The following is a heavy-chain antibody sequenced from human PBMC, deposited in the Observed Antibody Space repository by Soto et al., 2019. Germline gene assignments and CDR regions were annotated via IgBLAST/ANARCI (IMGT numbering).Heavy chain of an antibody. CDR3: ARGHSSGSCEVNY. CDR1: GGTFTSYA. V-gene: IGHV1-18*01. J-gene: IGHJ4*02. D-gene: IGHD3-22*01. Sequence: EASVKVSCKASGGTFTSYAIYWVRQAPGQGLEWMGWISAYNGNTNYAQKLQGRVTMTTDTSTSTAYMELRSLRSDDTAVYYCARGHSSGSCEVNYWGQGTLVTVSS. CDR2: ISAYNGNT.